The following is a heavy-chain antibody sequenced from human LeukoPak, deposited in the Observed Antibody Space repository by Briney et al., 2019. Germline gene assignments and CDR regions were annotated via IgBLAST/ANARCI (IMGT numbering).Heavy chain of an antibody. CDR1: GYTFTSYH. D-gene: IGHD5-24*01. V-gene: IGHV1-46*01. Sequence: ASVKVSCKASGYTFTSYHLHWVRQAPGQGLEWMGIINPSGGSPNYAQKFQGRVTMTRDMSTSTVNMELSSLRSEDTAVYYCARDRGEMATNPGDYWGQGTLVTVSS. CDR2: INPSGGSP. J-gene: IGHJ4*02. CDR3: ARDRGEMATNPGDY.